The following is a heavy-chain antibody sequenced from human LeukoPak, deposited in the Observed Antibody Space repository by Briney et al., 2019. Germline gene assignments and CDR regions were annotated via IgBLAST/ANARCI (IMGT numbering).Heavy chain of an antibody. D-gene: IGHD3-9*01. CDR2: INPNSGGT. CDR3: ARGILTGYVRESREYYFDY. CDR1: GYTFTSYG. Sequence: GASVKVSCKASGYTFTSYGISWVRQAPGQGLEWMGWINPNSGGTNYAQKFQGRVTMTRDTSISTAYMELSRLRSDDTAVYYCARGILTGYVRESREYYFDYWGQGTLVTVSS. J-gene: IGHJ4*02. V-gene: IGHV1-2*02.